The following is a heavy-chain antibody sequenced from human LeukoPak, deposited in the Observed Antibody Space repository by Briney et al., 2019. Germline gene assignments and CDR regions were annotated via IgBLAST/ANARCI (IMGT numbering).Heavy chain of an antibody. CDR2: INPNSGGT. D-gene: IGHD3-10*01. J-gene: IGHJ5*02. V-gene: IGHV1-2*02. CDR1: GYTFTGYY. CDR3: ARDQDFITMVRGANNWFDP. Sequence: ASVKVSCKASGYTFTGYYMHWVRQAPGQGLEWMGWINPNSGGTNYAQKFQGRVTMTRDTSISTAYMELSRLRSDDTAVNYCARDQDFITMVRGANNWFDPWGQGTLVTVSS.